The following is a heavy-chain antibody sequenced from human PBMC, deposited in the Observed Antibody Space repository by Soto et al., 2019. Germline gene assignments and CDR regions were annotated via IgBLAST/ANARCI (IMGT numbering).Heavy chain of an antibody. Sequence: ASVKVSCKASGYTFTSYGISWVRQATGQGLEWMGWMNPNSGNTGYAQKFQGRVTMTRNTSISTAYMELSSLRSEDTAVYYCARAVAGHWFDPWGQGTLVTVSS. J-gene: IGHJ5*02. CDR1: GYTFTSYG. V-gene: IGHV1-8*02. CDR2: MNPNSGNT. CDR3: ARAVAGHWFDP. D-gene: IGHD6-19*01.